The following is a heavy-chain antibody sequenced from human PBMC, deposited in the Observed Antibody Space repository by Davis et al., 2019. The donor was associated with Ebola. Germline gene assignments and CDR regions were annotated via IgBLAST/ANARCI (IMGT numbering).Heavy chain of an antibody. J-gene: IGHJ6*02. CDR1: GFTFSSYE. CDR3: ARDRSSYGYYYYGMDV. Sequence: GESLKISCAASGFTFSSYEMNRVRQAPGKGLEWVSYISSSGSTIYYADSVKGRFTISRDNAKNSLYLQMNSLRAEDTAVYYCARDRSSYGYYYYGMDVWGQGTTVTVSS. CDR2: ISSSGSTI. V-gene: IGHV3-48*03. D-gene: IGHD1-26*01.